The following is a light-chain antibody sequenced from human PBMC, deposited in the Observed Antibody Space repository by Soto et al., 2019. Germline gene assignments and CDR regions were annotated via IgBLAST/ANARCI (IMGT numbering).Light chain of an antibody. CDR1: SSDIGGKND. CDR3: NSYTNLFTVRAV. J-gene: IGLJ1*01. CDR2: DVT. V-gene: IGLV2-14*01. Sequence: QSVLTQPPSASGSPGQSVTISCTGTSSDIGGKNDVSWYQQHPGKAPKLIIYDVTSRPSGVSNRFSGYKSGNTASLTISGLQAEDEADYHCNSYTNLFTVRAVFGTGTKVTV.